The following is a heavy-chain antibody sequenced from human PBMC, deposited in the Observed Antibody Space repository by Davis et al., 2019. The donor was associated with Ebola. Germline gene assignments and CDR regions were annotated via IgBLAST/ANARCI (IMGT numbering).Heavy chain of an antibody. V-gene: IGHV3-21*04. CDR1: GFTVSSNY. CDR2: ISSSSSYI. D-gene: IGHD6-19*01. J-gene: IGHJ4*02. CDR3: AKDMFSVAGTLGYIDY. Sequence: GEFLKISCAASGFTVSSNYMSWVRQAPGKGLEWVSSISSSSSYIYYADSVKGRFTISRDNAKNSLYLQMNSLRAEDTAVYYCAKDMFSVAGTLGYIDYWGQGTLVTVSS.